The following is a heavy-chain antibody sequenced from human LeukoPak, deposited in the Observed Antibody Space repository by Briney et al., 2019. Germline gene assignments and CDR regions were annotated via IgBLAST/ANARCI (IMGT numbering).Heavy chain of an antibody. CDR3: ARPRGDYGVMDV. D-gene: IGHD4-17*01. Sequence: GESLKISCKSSGYSFTSSWIGWVRQMPGKGLEWMGIIYPGDSDTRYNPSFQGQVTISVDKSISTAYRQWSSLKASDTAMYYCARPRGDYGVMDVWGKGTTVTVSS. J-gene: IGHJ6*04. CDR2: IYPGDSDT. CDR1: GYSFTSSW. V-gene: IGHV5-51*01.